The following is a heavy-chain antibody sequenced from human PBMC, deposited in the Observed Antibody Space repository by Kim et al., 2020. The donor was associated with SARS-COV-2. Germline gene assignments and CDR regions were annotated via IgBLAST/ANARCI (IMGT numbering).Heavy chain of an antibody. V-gene: IGHV4-34*01. D-gene: IGHD2-15*01. Sequence: SETLSLTCAVYGGSFSGYYWSWIRQPPGKGLEWIGEINHSGRTNYNPSLKSRVTISVDTAKNQFSLKLSSVTAADTAVYYCARGPWQRGYCSGGSCYRAAFDIWGQRAMVTVSS. CDR2: INHSGRT. CDR1: GGSFSGYY. J-gene: IGHJ3*02. CDR3: ARGPWQRGYCSGGSCYRAAFDI.